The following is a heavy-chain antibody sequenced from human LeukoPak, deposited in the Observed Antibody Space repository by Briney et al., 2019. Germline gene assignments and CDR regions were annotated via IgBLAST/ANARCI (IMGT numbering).Heavy chain of an antibody. D-gene: IGHD5-24*01. CDR2: ISGSGGHT. V-gene: IGHV3-23*01. CDR3: AKGVGWLPKRFDY. CDR1: GFTFSSYA. Sequence: GGSLRLSCAASGFTFSSYAMNWVRQAPGKGREWVSAISGSGGHTYYADSVKGRFTISRDNSKNTVYLQMNSLRAEDTAIYYCAKGVGWLPKRFDYWGQGTLVTVSS. J-gene: IGHJ4*02.